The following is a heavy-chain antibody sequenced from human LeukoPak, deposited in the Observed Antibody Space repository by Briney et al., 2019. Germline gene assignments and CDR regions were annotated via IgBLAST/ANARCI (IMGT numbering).Heavy chain of an antibody. Sequence: ASVKVSCKASGCTFTSYDINWVRQATGQGLEWMGWMNPNSGNTGYAQKFQGRVTMTTDTSMTTAHMEVSRLTSDDTAVYYCARAGGRSWFDPWGPGTLVTVSS. V-gene: IGHV1-8*01. J-gene: IGHJ5*02. CDR1: GCTFTSYD. CDR2: MNPNSGNT. CDR3: ARAGGRSWFDP.